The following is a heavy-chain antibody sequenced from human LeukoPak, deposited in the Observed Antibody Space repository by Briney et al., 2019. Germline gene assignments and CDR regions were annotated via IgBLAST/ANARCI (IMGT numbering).Heavy chain of an antibody. CDR3: ARVLIAAAGHYYYMDV. Sequence: SETLSLTCTVSGGSISSSNYYWGWIRQPPGKGLEWIGSIYYSGSTYYNPSLKSRVTISVDTSKNQFSLKLSSVTAADTAVYYCARVLIAAAGHYYYMDVWGKGTTVTVSS. V-gene: IGHV4-39*07. CDR1: GGSISSSNYY. D-gene: IGHD6-13*01. J-gene: IGHJ6*03. CDR2: IYYSGST.